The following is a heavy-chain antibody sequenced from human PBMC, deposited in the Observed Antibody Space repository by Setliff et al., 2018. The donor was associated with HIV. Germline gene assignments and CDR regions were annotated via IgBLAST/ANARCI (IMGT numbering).Heavy chain of an antibody. CDR3: ARAGAEVTSHFDW. CDR1: GYTVRRFG. Sequence: ASVKVSCKASGYTVRRFGITWVRQAPGQGLEWMGWISASNGDTNYAQKFQGRVTMTTDTSTSTAYMELRSLRSDDTAVYYCARAGAEVTSHFDWWGQGTLVTVSS. CDR2: ISASNGDT. D-gene: IGHD2-21*02. J-gene: IGHJ4*02. V-gene: IGHV1-18*04.